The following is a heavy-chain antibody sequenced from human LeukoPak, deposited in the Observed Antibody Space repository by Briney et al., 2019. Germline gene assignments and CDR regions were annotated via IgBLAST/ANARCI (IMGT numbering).Heavy chain of an antibody. CDR2: INHSGST. J-gene: IGHJ3*02. Sequence: SETLSLNCAVYGGSFSGYYWSWIRQPPGKGLEWIGEINHSGSTNYNPSLKSRVTISVDTSKNQFSLKLSSVTAADTAVYYCARPYYDSSGYHDAFDIWGQGTMVTVSS. V-gene: IGHV4-34*01. CDR3: ARPYYDSSGYHDAFDI. D-gene: IGHD3-22*01. CDR1: GGSFSGYY.